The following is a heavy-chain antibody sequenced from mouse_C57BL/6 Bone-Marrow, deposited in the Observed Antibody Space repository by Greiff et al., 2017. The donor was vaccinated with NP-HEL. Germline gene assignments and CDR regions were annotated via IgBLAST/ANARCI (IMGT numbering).Heavy chain of an antibody. CDR1: GYTFTSYT. V-gene: IGHV1-4*01. CDR2: INPSSGYT. Sequence: QVQLQQSGAELARPGASVKMSCKASGYTFTSYTMHWVKQRPGQGLEWIGYINPSSGYTKYNQKFKDKATLTADKSSSTAYMQLSSLTSEDSAVYYCARTGSSGYKKDDWGQGTTLTVSS. D-gene: IGHD3-2*02. J-gene: IGHJ2*01. CDR3: ARTGSSGYKKDD.